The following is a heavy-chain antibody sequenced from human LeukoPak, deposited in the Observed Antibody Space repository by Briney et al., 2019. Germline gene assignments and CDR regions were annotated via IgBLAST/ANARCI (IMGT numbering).Heavy chain of an antibody. V-gene: IGHV1-2*07. CDR1: GYTFIGYY. CDR2: INPKNGGA. J-gene: IGHJ4*02. Sequence: ASVKVSCKTSGYTFIGYYMHWVRQAPGQGLEWMGWINPKNGGANYAPSFQGRVTMTRDRSISTVYMELTRLTSDDTAVYYCAREAIVGATIEIIDYWGQGTLVTVSS. D-gene: IGHD1-26*01. CDR3: AREAIVGATIEIIDY.